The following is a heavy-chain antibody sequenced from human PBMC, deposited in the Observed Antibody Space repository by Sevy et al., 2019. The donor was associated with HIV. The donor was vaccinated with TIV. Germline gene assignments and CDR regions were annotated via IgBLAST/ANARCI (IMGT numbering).Heavy chain of an antibody. CDR3: TRWKAAQSIFDY. CDR1: GFTFGDYC. CDR2: LKSDVYGGTV. J-gene: IGHJ4*02. D-gene: IGHD6-13*01. V-gene: IGHV3-49*04. Sequence: AGTLKISCTASGFTFGDYCMSWVRQAPGKGLEWVAFLKSDVYGGTVDHAASVRGRFVISRDDSKTIAYLQMNDLKTEDTGVYYCTRWKAAQSIFDYWGQGALVTVSS.